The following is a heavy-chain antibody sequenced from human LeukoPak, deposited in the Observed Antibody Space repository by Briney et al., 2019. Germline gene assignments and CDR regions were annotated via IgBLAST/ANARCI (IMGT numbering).Heavy chain of an antibody. J-gene: IGHJ4*02. CDR2: INPNSGGT. CDR3: ARDPSTYYDFWSGYYGGFDY. D-gene: IGHD3-3*01. Sequence: EASVKVSCKASGYTFTSSYLHWVRQAPGQGLEWMGWINPNSGGTNYAQKFQGRVTMTRDTSISTAYMELSRLRSDDTAVYYCARDPSTYYDFWSGYYGGFDYWGQGTLVTVSS. V-gene: IGHV1-2*02. CDR1: GYTFTSSY.